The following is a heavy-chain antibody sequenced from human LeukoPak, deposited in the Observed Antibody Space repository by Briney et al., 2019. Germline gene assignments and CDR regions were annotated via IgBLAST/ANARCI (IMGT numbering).Heavy chain of an antibody. CDR2: IYTSGST. Sequence: SETLSPTCTVSGGSISSYYWSWIRQPAGKGLEWIGRIYTSGSTNYNPSLKSRVTMSVDTSKNQFSLKLSSVTAADTAVYYCAGETMVRGVILFDYWGQGTLVTVSS. CDR1: GGSISSYY. V-gene: IGHV4-4*07. CDR3: AGETMVRGVILFDY. J-gene: IGHJ4*02. D-gene: IGHD3-10*01.